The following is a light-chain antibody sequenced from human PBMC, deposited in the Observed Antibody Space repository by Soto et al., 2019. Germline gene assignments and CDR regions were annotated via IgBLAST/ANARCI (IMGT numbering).Light chain of an antibody. CDR3: QQSYSTTWT. V-gene: IGKV1-39*01. J-gene: IGKJ1*01. Sequence: DIQMTQSPSSLSASVGDRVTITCRASQGISTYLNWYQQKPGKVPKLLIYAASSLQSGVPSRFSGSGSETDFTLTISSLQPEDFATYSCQQSYSTTWTFGQGTKVDIK. CDR2: AAS. CDR1: QGISTY.